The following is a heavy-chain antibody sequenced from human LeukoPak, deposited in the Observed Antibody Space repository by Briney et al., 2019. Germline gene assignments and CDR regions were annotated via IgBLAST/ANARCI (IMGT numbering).Heavy chain of an antibody. CDR3: ACLRGPSDY. J-gene: IGHJ4*02. V-gene: IGHV3-69-1*01. D-gene: IGHD4-17*01. CDR1: GFTFINYS. Sequence: GGSLRLSCTASGFTFINYSMNWVRQAPGKGLEWVSYADSVRGRFTISRDNTKNSLYLQMDSLTADDTAVYFCACLRGPSDYWGQGTLVTVSS.